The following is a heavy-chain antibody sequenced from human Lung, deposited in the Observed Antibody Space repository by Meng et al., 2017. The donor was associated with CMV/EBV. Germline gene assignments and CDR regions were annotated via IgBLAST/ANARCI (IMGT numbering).Heavy chain of an antibody. D-gene: IGHD2-15*01. V-gene: IGHV1-18*01. CDR1: GYTFGSYG. CDR2: FVNYVDT. J-gene: IGHJ4*02. Sequence: QVSPLQSGTEWKKPGASVRVSCKASGYTFGSYGICWVRQAPGQGLEWMGWFVNYVDTYPAPKFQGRVTMTTDTHTNTAFMELRSLTSDDTAVYYCASGTPGRSYCDYWGQGTLVTVSS. CDR3: ASGTPGRSYCDY.